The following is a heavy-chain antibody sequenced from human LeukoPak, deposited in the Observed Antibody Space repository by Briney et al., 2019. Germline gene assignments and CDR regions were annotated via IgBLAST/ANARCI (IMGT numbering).Heavy chain of an antibody. V-gene: IGHV3-15*01. CDR3: TTEKTDTNGWYYRSFDY. CDR2: IKGKSDGGTT. Sequence: GGSLRLSCAASGFILTNAWVSWVRQAPGKGLEWVGRIKGKSDGGTTDYAAPVKGRFTISRDDSKNTLYLQMDGLKTEDTAVYYCTTEKTDTNGWYYRSFDYWGQGTLVTVSS. CDR1: GFILTNAW. J-gene: IGHJ4*02. D-gene: IGHD6-19*01.